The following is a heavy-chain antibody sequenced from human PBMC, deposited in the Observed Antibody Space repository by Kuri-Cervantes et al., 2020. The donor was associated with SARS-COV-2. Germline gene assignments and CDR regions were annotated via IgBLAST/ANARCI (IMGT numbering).Heavy chain of an antibody. CDR1: GYTFTGYH. CDR3: ARARVRGLITAYYYYGMDV. J-gene: IGHJ6*02. V-gene: IGHV1-2*04. Sequence: ASVKVSCKASGYTFTGYHIHWVRQAPGQGLEWMGWINPNSGGTNYAQKFQGWVTMTRDTSINTAYMELSRLRSDDTAVYYCARARVRGLITAYYYYGMDVWGQGTTVTVSS. CDR2: INPNSGGT. D-gene: IGHD3-10*01.